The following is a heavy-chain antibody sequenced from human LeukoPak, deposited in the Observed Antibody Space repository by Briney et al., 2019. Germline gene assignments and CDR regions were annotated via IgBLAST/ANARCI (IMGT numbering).Heavy chain of an antibody. CDR2: IYSGGST. CDR1: GFTVSSNY. Sequence: GGSLRLSCAASGFTVSSNYMSWVRQAPGKGLEWVSVIYSGGSTYYADSVKGRFTISRDISKNTVYLQMNSLRAEDTAVYYCARTYGDYVHILGYWGQGTLVTVSS. J-gene: IGHJ4*02. CDR3: ARTYGDYVHILGY. V-gene: IGHV3-53*01. D-gene: IGHD4-17*01.